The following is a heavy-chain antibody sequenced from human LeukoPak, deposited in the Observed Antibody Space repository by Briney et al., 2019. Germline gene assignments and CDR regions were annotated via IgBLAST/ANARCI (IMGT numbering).Heavy chain of an antibody. Sequence: GASVKVSCKASGCTFTSYGISWVRQAPGQGLEWMGWISAYNGNTNYAQKLQGRVTMTTDTSTSTAYMELRSLRSDDTAVYYCARRYCSSTSCYRRLEYWGQGTLVTVSS. CDR3: ARRYCSSTSCYRRLEY. CDR2: ISAYNGNT. CDR1: GCTFTSYG. V-gene: IGHV1-18*01. J-gene: IGHJ4*02. D-gene: IGHD2-2*01.